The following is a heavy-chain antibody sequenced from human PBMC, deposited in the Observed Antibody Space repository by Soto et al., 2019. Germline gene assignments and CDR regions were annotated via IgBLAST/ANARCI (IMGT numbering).Heavy chain of an antibody. CDR3: ARRPPSRPRAVAPYDAFDI. CDR1: GGSISSYY. CDR2: IYYSGST. D-gene: IGHD6-19*01. Sequence: KTSETLSLTCTVSGGSISSYYWSWIRQPPGKGLEWIGYIYYSGSTNYNPSLKSRVTISVDTSKNQFSLKLSSVTAADTAVYYCARRPPSRPRAVAPYDAFDIWGQGTMVTVSS. J-gene: IGHJ3*02. V-gene: IGHV4-59*08.